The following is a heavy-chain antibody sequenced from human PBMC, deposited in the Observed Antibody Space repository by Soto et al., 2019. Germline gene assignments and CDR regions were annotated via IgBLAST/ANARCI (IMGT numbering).Heavy chain of an antibody. CDR2: ISYDGSNK. V-gene: IGHV3-30*18. D-gene: IGHD3-10*01. J-gene: IGHJ6*02. CDR3: AKAMVRGVIAYYGMDV. Sequence: QVQLVESGGGVVQPGRSLRLSCAASGFTFSSYGMHWVRQAPGKGLEWVAVISYDGSNKYYADSVKGRFTISRDNSKNTLYLQMNRRRAEDTAVYYCAKAMVRGVIAYYGMDVWGQGTTVTVSS. CDR1: GFTFSSYG.